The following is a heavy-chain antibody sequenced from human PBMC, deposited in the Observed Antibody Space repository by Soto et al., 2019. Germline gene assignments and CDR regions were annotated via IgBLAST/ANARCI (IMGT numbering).Heavy chain of an antibody. Sequence: EVQLLESGGGLLQTGGSLRLSCTASGFTFSTYALSWVRQAPGKGLEWVSTISNSGGSTYYADSMKGRFTISKDNSKNPLYLQMNSLRAGDPAVYYCAKDLDTNVFKFDYWGPGTLVTVSS. CDR1: GFTFSTYA. V-gene: IGHV3-23*01. CDR3: AKDLDTNVFKFDY. D-gene: IGHD5-18*01. CDR2: ISNSGGST. J-gene: IGHJ4*02.